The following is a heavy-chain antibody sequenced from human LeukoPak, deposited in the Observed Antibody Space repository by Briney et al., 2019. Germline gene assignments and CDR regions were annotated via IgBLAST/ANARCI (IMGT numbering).Heavy chain of an antibody. Sequence: PGGSLRLSCAASGFTFDDYGMSWVRQAPGKGLEWVSGINWNGGSTGYADSVKGRFTISRDNAKNSLYLQMNSLRAEDTALYYCARDIPDYGGNSVGAGYFDYWGQGTPVTVSS. J-gene: IGHJ4*02. CDR2: INWNGGST. CDR3: ARDIPDYGGNSVGAGYFDY. CDR1: GFTFDDYG. V-gene: IGHV3-20*04. D-gene: IGHD4-23*01.